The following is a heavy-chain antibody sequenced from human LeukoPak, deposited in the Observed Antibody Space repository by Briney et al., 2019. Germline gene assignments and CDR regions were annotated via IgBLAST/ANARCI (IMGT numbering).Heavy chain of an antibody. CDR2: IYHSGST. Sequence: PSETLSLTCAVSGYSISSGYYWGWIRQPPGKGLEWIGSIYHSGSTYYNPSLMSRVTISVDTSKNQFSLKLSSVTAADTAVYYCARLYYDYVWGSYLYFDYWGQGTLVTVSS. CDR3: ARLYYDYVWGSYLYFDY. J-gene: IGHJ4*02. D-gene: IGHD3-16*01. V-gene: IGHV4-38-2*01. CDR1: GYSISSGYY.